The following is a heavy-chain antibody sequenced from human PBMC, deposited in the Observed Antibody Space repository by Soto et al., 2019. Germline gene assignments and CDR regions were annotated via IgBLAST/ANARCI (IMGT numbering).Heavy chain of an antibody. J-gene: IGHJ4*02. CDR2: IYHSGST. D-gene: IGHD6-13*01. V-gene: IGHV4-4*02. Sequence: SETLSLTCAVSGGSIISSNWWSWVRQPPGKGLEWIGEIYHSGSTNYNPSLKSRVTISVDKSKNQFSLKLSSVTAADTAVYYCARIRGSSLHFDYWGQGTLVTVSS. CDR3: ARIRGSSLHFDY. CDR1: GGSIISSNW.